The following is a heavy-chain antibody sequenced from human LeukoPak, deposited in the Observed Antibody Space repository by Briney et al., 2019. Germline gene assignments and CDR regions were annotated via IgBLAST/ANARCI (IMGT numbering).Heavy chain of an antibody. J-gene: IGHJ4*02. V-gene: IGHV3-21*01. CDR2: ISSSSSYI. Sequence: GWSLRLSCAASGFTFSSYSMNWVRQAPGKGLEWVSSISSSSSYIYYADSVKGRFTISRDNAKNSLYLQMNSLRAEDTAVYYCARAAGATVGYWGQGTLVTVSS. CDR1: GFTFSSYS. D-gene: IGHD1-26*01. CDR3: ARAAGATVGY.